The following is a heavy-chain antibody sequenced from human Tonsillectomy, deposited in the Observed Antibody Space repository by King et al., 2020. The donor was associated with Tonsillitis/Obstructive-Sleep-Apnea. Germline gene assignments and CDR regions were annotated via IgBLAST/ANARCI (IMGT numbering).Heavy chain of an antibody. Sequence: QVQLVESGGGVVQPGRSLRLSCAASGFAFSEFAMVWVRQPPGKGLQWVAITSFDAANTYYADSVKGRFSIYRDNFMSTLFLDFDSLKPDDTAVYYCARVTYTDGANWFDPWGQGTLVTVSS. CDR2: TSFDAANT. D-gene: IGHD2-21*02. CDR3: ARVTYTDGANWFDP. CDR1: GFAFSEFA. V-gene: IGHV3-30*04. J-gene: IGHJ5*02.